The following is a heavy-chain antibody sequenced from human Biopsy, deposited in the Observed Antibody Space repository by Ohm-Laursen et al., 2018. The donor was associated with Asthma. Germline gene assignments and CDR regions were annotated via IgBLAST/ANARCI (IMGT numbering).Heavy chain of an antibody. Sequence: SDTLSLTCTVSGGSVSSGSYYWSWIRQPPGKGLAWVSYISYSGSTDYNPSLKSRLTISMDTSKNQFSLKLSSVTAADTAVYYCARVPTTLRYFDLWRRGTLVTVSS. CDR1: GGSVSSGSYY. D-gene: IGHD2-15*01. CDR2: ISYSGST. V-gene: IGHV4-61*01. J-gene: IGHJ2*01. CDR3: ARVPTTLRYFDL.